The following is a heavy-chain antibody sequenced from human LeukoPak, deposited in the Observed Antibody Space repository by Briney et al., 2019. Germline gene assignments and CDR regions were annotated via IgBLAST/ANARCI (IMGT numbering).Heavy chain of an antibody. CDR2: ISAYNGNT. D-gene: IGHD6-6*01. CDR3: ARDQVYSSSYSDY. Sequence: ASVKVSCKPSGYTFTSYALSWVRQAPGQGLEWMGWISAYNGNTNYAQKLQGRVTMTTDTSTSTAYTELRSLRSDDTAVYYCARDQVYSSSYSDYWGQGTLVTVSS. J-gene: IGHJ4*02. CDR1: GYTFTSYA. V-gene: IGHV1-18*01.